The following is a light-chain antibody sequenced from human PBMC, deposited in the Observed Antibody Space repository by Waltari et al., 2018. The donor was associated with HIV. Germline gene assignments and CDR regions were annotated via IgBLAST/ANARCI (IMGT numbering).Light chain of an antibody. Sequence: QSALTQPASVSGFLGQSINIYCTGISTDSRFHQYSSWYQQYPGNIPRLIIFDIHNPPSGVSDHFSGSRSGNSASLTFSGLQSGDEAHYYCASNRLDYTLIFGGGTKLTVL. CDR2: DIH. CDR3: ASNRLDYTLI. V-gene: IGLV2-14*03. CDR1: STDSRFHQY. J-gene: IGLJ2*01.